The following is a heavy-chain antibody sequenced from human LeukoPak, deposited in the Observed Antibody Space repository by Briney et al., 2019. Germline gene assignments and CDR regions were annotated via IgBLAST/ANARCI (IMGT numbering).Heavy chain of an antibody. D-gene: IGHD5-18*01. CDR2: INSDGTST. CDR1: GFTFSSHW. V-gene: IGHV3-74*01. CDR3: ASGYSYGYYYLDN. Sequence: GGSLRLSCAASGFTFSSHWMYWVRQAPGKGLVLVLRINSDGTSTTYGDSVGGRFTISRDNAQNTLYLQMNSLRAEDTAVYYCASGYSYGYYYLDNWGQGTLVTVSS. J-gene: IGHJ4*02.